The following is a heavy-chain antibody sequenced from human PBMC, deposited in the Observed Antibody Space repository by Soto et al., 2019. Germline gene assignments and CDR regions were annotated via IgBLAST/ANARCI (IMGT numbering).Heavy chain of an antibody. CDR3: ASRGYCTNGVCYRDSQFDY. CDR2: IYYSGST. J-gene: IGHJ4*02. D-gene: IGHD2-8*01. CDR1: GGSISSGGYY. Sequence: QVQLQESGPGLVKPSQTLSLXCTVSGGSISSGGYYWSWIRQHPGKGLEWIGYIYYSGSTYYNPSLKSRVTISVDTSKNQFSLKLSSVTAADTAVYYCASRGYCTNGVCYRDSQFDYWGQGTLVTVSS. V-gene: IGHV4-31*03.